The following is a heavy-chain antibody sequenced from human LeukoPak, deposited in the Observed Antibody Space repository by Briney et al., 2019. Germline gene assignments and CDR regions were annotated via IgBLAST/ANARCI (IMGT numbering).Heavy chain of an antibody. J-gene: IGHJ4*02. V-gene: IGHV4-4*07. CDR3: ARGPTTVTRAFDY. CDR1: GASISNYY. D-gene: IGHD4-17*01. CDR2: ISTSGTT. Sequence: SETLSLTCTVSGASISNYYWSWIRQPAGKGLEWIGRISTSGTTNYNPSLKSRVTMSVDTSKNQFSLKLSSVTAADTAVYYCARGPTTVTRAFDYWGQGTLVTVFS.